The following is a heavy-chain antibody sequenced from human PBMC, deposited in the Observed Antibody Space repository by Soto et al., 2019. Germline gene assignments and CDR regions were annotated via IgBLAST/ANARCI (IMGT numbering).Heavy chain of an antibody. D-gene: IGHD3-10*01. CDR3: AKGGVALDS. V-gene: IGHV3-30*18. CDR1: GFTFSSYG. J-gene: IGHJ4*02. CDR2: ISYDGSNK. Sequence: LRLSCAASGFTFSSYGMHLVRQAPGKGLEWVAVISYDGSNKYYADSVKGRFTISRDNSKNTLYLQMNSLRAEDTAVYYCAKGGVALDSWGQGTLVTVSS.